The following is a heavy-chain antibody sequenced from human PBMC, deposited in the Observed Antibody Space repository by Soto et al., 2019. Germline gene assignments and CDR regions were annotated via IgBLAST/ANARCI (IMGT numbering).Heavy chain of an antibody. J-gene: IGHJ4*02. D-gene: IGHD6-13*01. CDR1: GGSISSTHW. V-gene: IGHV4-4*02. Sequence: CAVSGGSISSTHWWTWVRQSPGRGLEWIGEIYHSGTTNYSPSLKSRVNIAVDMSTNHLSLTLISVTAADTAVYYCAFPATADFDYWGKGILVTVSS. CDR3: AFPATADFDY. CDR2: IYHSGTT.